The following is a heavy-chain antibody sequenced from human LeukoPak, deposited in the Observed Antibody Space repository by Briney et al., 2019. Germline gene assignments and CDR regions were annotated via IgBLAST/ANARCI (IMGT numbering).Heavy chain of an antibody. CDR3: ARSLRRGGSCYSFGY. J-gene: IGHJ4*02. D-gene: IGHD2-15*01. CDR1: GGSISSGDYY. CDR2: IYYSGST. Sequence: SETLSLTCTVSGGSISSGDYYWSWIRQPPGKGLEWIGYIYYSGSTYYNPSLKSRVTISVDTSKNQFSLKLSSVTAADTAVYYCARSLRRGGSCYSFGYWGQGTLVTVSS. V-gene: IGHV4-30-4*08.